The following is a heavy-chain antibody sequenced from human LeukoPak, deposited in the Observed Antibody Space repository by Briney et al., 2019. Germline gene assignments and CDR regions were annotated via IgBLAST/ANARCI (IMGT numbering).Heavy chain of an antibody. J-gene: IGHJ4*02. CDR1: GFTFSSYA. D-gene: IGHD2-2*01. CDR3: AKSPHPFCSSTSCLYYFES. V-gene: IGHV3-23*01. CDR2: IRGSGGST. Sequence: GGSLRLSCAASGFTFSSYAMSWARQAPGKGLEWVSAIRGSGGSTYYAASVKGRFTISRDNSQNTLYLQMDSLRAEDTAVYYCAKSPHPFCSSTSCLYYFESWGQGTLVTVSS.